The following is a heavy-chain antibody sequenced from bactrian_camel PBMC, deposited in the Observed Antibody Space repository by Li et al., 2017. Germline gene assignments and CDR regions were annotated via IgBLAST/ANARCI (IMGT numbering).Heavy chain of an antibody. Sequence: HVQLVESGGGSVQAGGSLKLSCVVSGYNTDYVAWFRQAPGKEREAVAAVSTGGSSTMYVDSVKGRFAISRESGKNTVHLQMTSLIPEDSGVYYCAGDRPYGAWYMESQYRCWGRGTQVTVS. CDR2: VSTGGSST. CDR1: GYNTDY. D-gene: IGHD6*01. V-gene: IGHV3S53*01. CDR3: AGDRPYGAWYMESQYRC. J-gene: IGHJ4*01.